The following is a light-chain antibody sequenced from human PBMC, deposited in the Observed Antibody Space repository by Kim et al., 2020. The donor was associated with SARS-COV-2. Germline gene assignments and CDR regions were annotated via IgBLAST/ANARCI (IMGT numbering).Light chain of an antibody. V-gene: IGKV3-20*01. CDR3: QEYEIAPYT. CDR1: SSRY. J-gene: IGKJ2*01. CDR2: GAS. Sequence: SSRYLAWYQQKPGQSPRLLIYGASSRATGIPDRFSGSGSGTDFTLFISRLEPEDFAVYYCQEYEIAPYTFGQGTKLEI.